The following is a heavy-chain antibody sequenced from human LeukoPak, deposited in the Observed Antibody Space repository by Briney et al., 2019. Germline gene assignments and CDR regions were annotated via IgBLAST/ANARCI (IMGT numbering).Heavy chain of an antibody. CDR3: AKFYRATRGACDS. J-gene: IGHJ4*02. D-gene: IGHD2-21*02. CDR1: GFTFSSYG. V-gene: IGHV3-30*02. Sequence: GGSLRLSCAASGFTFSSYGMHWVRQAPGKGLEWVAFIRSDGSNKYYADSVKGRFTISRDNSKNTLYLQMNSLRAEDTAIYYCAKFYRATRGACDSWGQGTLVTVSS. CDR2: IRSDGSNK.